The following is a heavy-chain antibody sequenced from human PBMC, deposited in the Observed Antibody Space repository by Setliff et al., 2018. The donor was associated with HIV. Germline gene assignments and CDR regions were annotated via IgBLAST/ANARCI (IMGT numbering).Heavy chain of an antibody. V-gene: IGHV4-59*11. CDR1: GGSIRSHY. Sequence: SETLSLTCTVSGGSIRSHYWSWIRQPPGKRLEWIGYIYYSGSTNYNPSLKRRVTISVDTAKNQFSLKLSSVTAADTAVYYCARLRGSYDFSNWFDPWGQGTQVTVSS. CDR3: ARLRGSYDFSNWFDP. D-gene: IGHD3-3*01. CDR2: IYYSGST. J-gene: IGHJ5*02.